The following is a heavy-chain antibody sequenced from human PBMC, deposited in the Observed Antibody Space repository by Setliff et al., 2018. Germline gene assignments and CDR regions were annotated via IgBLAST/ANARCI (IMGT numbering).Heavy chain of an antibody. V-gene: IGHV4-34*01. Sequence: SETLSLTCAVYGGSFSGYYWSWIRQPPGKGLEWIGEINHSGSTNYDPSLKSRVTISVDTSKNQFSLKLSSVTAADTAVYYCARGVYCSSTSCSPGLNWFDPWGQGTLVTVSS. CDR3: ARGVYCSSTSCSPGLNWFDP. CDR1: GGSFSGYY. CDR2: INHSGST. D-gene: IGHD2-2*01. J-gene: IGHJ5*02.